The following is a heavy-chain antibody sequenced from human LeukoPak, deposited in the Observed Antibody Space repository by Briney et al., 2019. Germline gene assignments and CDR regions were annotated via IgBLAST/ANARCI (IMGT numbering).Heavy chain of an antibody. Sequence: SETLSLTCTVSGGSISSYYWSWIRQPPGKGLEWIGYIYYSGSTNYNPSLKSRVTISVDTSKNQFSLKLSSVTAADTAMYYCARAPLSSTFDYWGQGTLVTVSS. CDR3: ARAPLSSTFDY. CDR2: IYYSGST. V-gene: IGHV4-59*01. CDR1: GGSISSYY. D-gene: IGHD2-2*01. J-gene: IGHJ4*02.